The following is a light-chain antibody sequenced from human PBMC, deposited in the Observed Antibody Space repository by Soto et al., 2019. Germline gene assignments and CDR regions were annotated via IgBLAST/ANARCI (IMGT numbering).Light chain of an antibody. CDR2: EVS. Sequence: QSALTQPASVSGSPGQSITISCTGTSSDVGGYNYVSWYQQHPGKAPKLMIYEVSNRPSGVSNRFSGSKSGNTASLTISGLHAEDEADYYCTSYTSSITYVFVTGTKVTVL. J-gene: IGLJ1*01. CDR1: SSDVGGYNY. V-gene: IGLV2-14*01. CDR3: TSYTSSITYV.